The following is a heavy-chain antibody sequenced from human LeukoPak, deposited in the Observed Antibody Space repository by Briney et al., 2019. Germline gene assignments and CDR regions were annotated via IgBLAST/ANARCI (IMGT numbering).Heavy chain of an antibody. V-gene: IGHV1-18*01. CDR2: ISAYNGNT. CDR3: ARQPAVTWFDP. D-gene: IGHD5-18*01. CDR1: GYTFTSYG. J-gene: IGHJ5*02. Sequence: GASVTVSCKASGYTFTSYGISGVRQAPGQGLEWMGWISAYNGNTNYAQRLQGRVTMTTDTSTSTAYMELRSLRSDDTAVYYCARQPAVTWFDPWGQGTLVTVSS.